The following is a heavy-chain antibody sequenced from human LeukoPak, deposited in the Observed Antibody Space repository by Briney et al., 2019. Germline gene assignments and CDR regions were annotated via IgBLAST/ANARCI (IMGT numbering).Heavy chain of an antibody. D-gene: IGHD2-15*01. CDR2: INHSGST. Sequence: SETLSLTCAVYGGSFSGYYWSWIRQPPGKGLEWIGEINHSGSTNYNPSLKSRVTISVDTSKNQFSLKLSSVTAADTAVYYCAREGSGVYCSGGSCTSTHFDYWGQGALVTVSS. CDR3: AREGSGVYCSGGSCTSTHFDY. CDR1: GGSFSGYY. J-gene: IGHJ4*02. V-gene: IGHV4-34*01.